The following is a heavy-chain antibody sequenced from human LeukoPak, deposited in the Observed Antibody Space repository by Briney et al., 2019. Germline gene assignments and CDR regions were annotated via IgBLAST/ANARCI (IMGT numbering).Heavy chain of an antibody. CDR1: GGSISSGDYY. V-gene: IGHV4-30-4*01. Sequence: SQTLSLTCTVSGGSISSGDYYWSWIRQPPGKGLEWIGYIYYSGSTYYNPSLKSRVTISVDTSKNQFSLKLSSVTAADTAVYYCARGISQDYYYYYGMDVWGQGTTVTVSS. J-gene: IGHJ6*02. CDR3: ARGISQDYYYYYGMDV. CDR2: IYYSGST. D-gene: IGHD2-15*01.